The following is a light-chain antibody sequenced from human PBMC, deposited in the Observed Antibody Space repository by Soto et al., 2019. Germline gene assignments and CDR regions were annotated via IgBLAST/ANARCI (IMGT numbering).Light chain of an antibody. V-gene: IGKV3-11*01. Sequence: IVLTQSPATLSSSPGATATLSCRASQYVGTRLAWYQHKPGQAPRLLIYYTSNRATGIPARFSGSGSGTDFTLTINSLAPEDFAIYYCHQRHSWPRTFGQGTKVDIK. CDR2: YTS. CDR1: QYVGTR. J-gene: IGKJ1*01. CDR3: HQRHSWPRT.